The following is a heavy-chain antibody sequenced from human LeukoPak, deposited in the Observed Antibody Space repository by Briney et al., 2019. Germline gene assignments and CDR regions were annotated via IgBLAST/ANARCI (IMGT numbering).Heavy chain of an antibody. CDR2: INHSGST. CDR3: ARGRSVGSTFPSRREGYSYGYYYYGMDV. J-gene: IGHJ6*02. V-gene: IGHV4-34*01. Sequence: SETLSLTCAVYGGSFSGYYWSWIRQPPGKGLEWIGEINHSGSTNYNPSLESRVTISVDTSKNQFSLKLSSVTAADTAVYYCARGRSVGSTFPSRREGYSYGYYYYGMDVWGQGTTVTVSS. D-gene: IGHD5-18*01. CDR1: GGSFSGYY.